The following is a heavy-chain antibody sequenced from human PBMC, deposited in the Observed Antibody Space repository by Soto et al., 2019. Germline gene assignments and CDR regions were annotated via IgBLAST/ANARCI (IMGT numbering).Heavy chain of an antibody. Sequence: QVQLQESGPGLVKPSQTLSLTCTVSGGSISSGGYYWSWIRQHPGKGLEWIGYIYYSGSTYYSPSLKRRVTMAVDTSKNQFSLKLSSVTAADTAVYYCASVGGINWFDPWGQGTLVTVSS. CDR2: IYYSGST. CDR3: ASVGGINWFDP. CDR1: GGSISSGGYY. D-gene: IGHD3-16*01. J-gene: IGHJ5*02. V-gene: IGHV4-31*03.